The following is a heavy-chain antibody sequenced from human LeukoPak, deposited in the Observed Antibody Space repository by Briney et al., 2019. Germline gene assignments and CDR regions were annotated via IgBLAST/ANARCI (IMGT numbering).Heavy chain of an antibody. D-gene: IGHD6-19*01. CDR2: IYYSGST. CDR3: AREGTFSSGWYVIDY. V-gene: IGHV4-59*01. J-gene: IGHJ4*02. Sequence: SETLSLTCPVSGGSISSYYWSWIRQPPGKGLEWIGYIYYSGSTNYNPSLKSRVTISVDTSKNQFSLKLSSVTAADTAVYYCAREGTFSSGWYVIDYWGQGTLVTVSS. CDR1: GGSISSYY.